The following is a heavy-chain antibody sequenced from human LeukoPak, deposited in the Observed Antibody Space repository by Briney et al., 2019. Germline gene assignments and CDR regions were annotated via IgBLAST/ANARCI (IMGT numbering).Heavy chain of an antibody. Sequence: SGPTLVNPTETLTLTCTVSGFSLSDARMGVSWIRQPPGKALEWLAHIFSNDEKSYSTSLKSRLTISKDTSKSQVVLTMTNMDPVDTATYYCARTTYYYDSSGYYYDWFDPWGQGTLVTVSS. D-gene: IGHD3-22*01. J-gene: IGHJ5*02. V-gene: IGHV2-26*01. CDR2: IFSNDEK. CDR1: GFSLSDARMG. CDR3: ARTTYYYDSSGYYYDWFDP.